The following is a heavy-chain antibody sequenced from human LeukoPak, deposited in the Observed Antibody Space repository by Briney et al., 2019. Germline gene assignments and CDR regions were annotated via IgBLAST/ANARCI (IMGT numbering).Heavy chain of an antibody. CDR1: GGSISSYY. CDR2: IYYSGVT. Sequence: SETLSLTCTVSGGSISSYYWSWIRQPPGKGLEWIEYIYYSGVTNYNPSLKSRVTISLDTSKNQFSLKLSSVTAADTAVYYCVRPVITMVRGGYDLWGRGTLVTVSS. D-gene: IGHD3-10*01. CDR3: VRPVITMVRGGYDL. V-gene: IGHV4-59*08. J-gene: IGHJ2*01.